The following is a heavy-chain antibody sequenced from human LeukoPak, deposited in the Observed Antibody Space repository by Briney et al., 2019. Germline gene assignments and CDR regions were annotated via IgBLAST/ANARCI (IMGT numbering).Heavy chain of an antibody. CDR3: ARLESSSWYRGWFDP. J-gene: IGHJ5*02. V-gene: IGHV4-59*08. CDR2: IYYSGST. D-gene: IGHD6-13*01. CDR1: GGSISSYY. Sequence: SETLSLTCTVSGGSISSYYWSWIRQPRGKGLEWIGYIYYSGSTNYNPSLKSRVTISVDTSKNQFSLKLSSVTAADTAVYYCARLESSSWYRGWFDPWGQGTLVTVSS.